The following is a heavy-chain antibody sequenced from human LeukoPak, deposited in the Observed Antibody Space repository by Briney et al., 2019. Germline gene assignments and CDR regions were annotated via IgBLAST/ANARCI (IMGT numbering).Heavy chain of an antibody. V-gene: IGHV3-21*01. D-gene: IGHD3-3*01. J-gene: IGHJ4*02. CDR1: GFTFSSYS. CDR2: ISSSSSYI. CDR3: ARGLAYYDFWSGPSRYFDY. Sequence: GGSLRLSCAASGFTFSSYSMNWVRQAPGKGLEWVSSISSSSSYIYYADSVKGRFTISRDNAKNSLYLQMNSLRAEDTAVYYCARGLAYYDFWSGPSRYFDYWGQGTLVTVSS.